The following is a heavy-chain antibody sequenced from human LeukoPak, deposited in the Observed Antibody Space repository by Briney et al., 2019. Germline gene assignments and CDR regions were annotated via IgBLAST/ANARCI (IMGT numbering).Heavy chain of an antibody. CDR3: ARDPGYGGNSIFDY. D-gene: IGHD4-23*01. CDR1: GFTFSSYS. CDR2: ISTSSNYI. V-gene: IGHV3-21*01. Sequence: GGSLRLSCAASGFTFSSYSMNWVRQAPGKGLEWVSSISTSSNYIYYADSVKGRFTISRDNAKNSLYLQMNSLRAEDTAVYYCARDPGYGGNSIFDYWGQGTLVTVSS. J-gene: IGHJ4*02.